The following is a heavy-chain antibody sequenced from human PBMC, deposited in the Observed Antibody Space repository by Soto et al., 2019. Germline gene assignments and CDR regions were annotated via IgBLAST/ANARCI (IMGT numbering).Heavy chain of an antibody. Sequence: GGSLRLSCAASGFTFSSYEMNWVRQAPGKGLEWVSYISSSGSTIYYADSVKGRFTISRDNAKNSLYLQMNSLRAEDTAVYYCARERYYYDSSGYYIDYWGQGTLVTVS. D-gene: IGHD3-22*01. CDR3: ARERYYYDSSGYYIDY. CDR2: ISSSGSTI. V-gene: IGHV3-48*03. J-gene: IGHJ4*02. CDR1: GFTFSSYE.